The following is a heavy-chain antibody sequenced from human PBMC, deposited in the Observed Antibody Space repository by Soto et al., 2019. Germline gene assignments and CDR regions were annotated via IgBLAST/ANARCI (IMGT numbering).Heavy chain of an antibody. Sequence: GGSLRLSCAASGFTFSSYGMHWVRQAPGKGLEWVAVISYDGSNKYCADSVKGRFTISRDNSKNTLYLQMNSLRAEDTAVYYCARGIVAAAGHYYYYYGMDVWGQGTTVTVSS. D-gene: IGHD6-13*01. J-gene: IGHJ6*02. CDR2: ISYDGSNK. CDR1: GFTFSSYG. CDR3: ARGIVAAAGHYYYYYGMDV. V-gene: IGHV3-30*03.